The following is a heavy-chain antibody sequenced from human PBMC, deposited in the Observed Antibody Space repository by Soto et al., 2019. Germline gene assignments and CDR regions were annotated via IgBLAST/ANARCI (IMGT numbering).Heavy chain of an antibody. J-gene: IGHJ6*02. Sequence: HPGGSLRLSCAASGFTFSSYAMSWVRQAPGKGLEWVSAISGNGGSTYYTDSVKGRSTISRDNSKNTLYLQMNSLRAEDTAVYYCAKVWHYDSSGYLYLSYYYGMDVWGQGTTVTVSS. CDR1: GFTFSSYA. D-gene: IGHD3-22*01. CDR3: AKVWHYDSSGYLYLSYYYGMDV. V-gene: IGHV3-23*01. CDR2: ISGNGGST.